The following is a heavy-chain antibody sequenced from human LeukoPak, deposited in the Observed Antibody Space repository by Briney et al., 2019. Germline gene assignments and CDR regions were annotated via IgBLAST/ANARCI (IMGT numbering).Heavy chain of an antibody. CDR3: ARVKGGGGFDY. Sequence: GRSLRLSCAASGFTFSSYAMHWVRQAPGKGLEWVAVMSYDGSNKYYADSVKGRFTISRDNSKNTLYLQMNSLRAEDTAVYYCARVKGGGGFDYWGQGTLVTVSS. D-gene: IGHD2-15*01. V-gene: IGHV3-30*04. CDR1: GFTFSSYA. J-gene: IGHJ4*02. CDR2: MSYDGSNK.